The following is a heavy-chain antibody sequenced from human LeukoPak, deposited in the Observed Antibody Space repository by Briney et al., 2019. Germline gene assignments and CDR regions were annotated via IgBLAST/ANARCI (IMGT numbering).Heavy chain of an antibody. CDR1: GFTFSDYY. D-gene: IGHD3-10*01. Sequence: GWSLRLPCAASGFTFSDYYLSWIRQAPGKGLEGVSYISSSGSTIYYADSVKGRFTISRDNAKNSLYLQMNSLRAEDTAVYYCARGSGELSYYYYMDVWGKGTTVTVSS. V-gene: IGHV3-11*04. J-gene: IGHJ6*03. CDR2: ISSSGSTI. CDR3: ARGSGELSYYYYMDV.